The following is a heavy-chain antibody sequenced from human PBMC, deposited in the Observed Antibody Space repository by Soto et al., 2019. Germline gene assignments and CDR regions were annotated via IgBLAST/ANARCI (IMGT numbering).Heavy chain of an antibody. D-gene: IGHD2-2*01. CDR2: IIPILGIA. J-gene: IGHJ3*02. CDR3: ARAVPTDIVVVPAAKYAFDI. Sequence: SVKVSCKASGGTFSSYTISWVRQAPGQGLEWMGRIIPILGIANYAQKFQGRVTITADKSTSTAYMELSSLRSEDTAVYYCARAVPTDIVVVPAAKYAFDIWGQGTMVTVSS. V-gene: IGHV1-69*02. CDR1: GGTFSSYT.